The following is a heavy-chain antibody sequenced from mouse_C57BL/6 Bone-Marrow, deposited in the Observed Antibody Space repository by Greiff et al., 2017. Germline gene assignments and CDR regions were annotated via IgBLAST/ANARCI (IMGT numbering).Heavy chain of an antibody. CDR1: GFSFTSYG. D-gene: IGHD3-2*02. CDR3: ARWDSSGSWFAY. J-gene: IGHJ3*01. CDR2: IWSGGST. Sequence: QVQLKQSGPGLVQPSQSLSITCTVSGFSFTSYGVYWVRQSPGKGLEWLGVIWSGGSTDYYAAFISRLIISKDNSKNKAFFKMNSLQADDTAIYYCARWDSSGSWFAYWGQGTLVTVSA. V-gene: IGHV2-2*01.